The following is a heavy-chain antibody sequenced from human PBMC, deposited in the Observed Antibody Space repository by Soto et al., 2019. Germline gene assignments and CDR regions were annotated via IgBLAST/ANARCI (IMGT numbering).Heavy chain of an antibody. CDR3: ARNVVVTAGVKSNAFDI. J-gene: IGHJ3*02. V-gene: IGHV4-30-2*01. CDR2: IYHSGST. Sequence: NPSETLSLTCAVSGGSISSGGYSWSWIRQPPGKGLEWIGYIYHSGSTYYNPSLKSRVTISVDRSKNQFSLKLSSVTAADTAVYYCARNVVVTAGVKSNAFDIWGQGTMVTVPS. CDR1: GGSISSGGYS. D-gene: IGHD2-21*02.